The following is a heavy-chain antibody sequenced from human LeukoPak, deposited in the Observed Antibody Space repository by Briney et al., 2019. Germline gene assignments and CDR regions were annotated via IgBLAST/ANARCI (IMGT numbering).Heavy chain of an antibody. CDR2: ITGSGGST. V-gene: IGHV3-23*01. CDR3: AKDRGRYYDSSGYYWGYYFDS. Sequence: GGSLRLSCAASGFTFSNYAVNWVRQAPGKGLEWVSTITGSGGSTFYADSVKGRFTISRDNSMDTLYLQMGSLRAEDTAVYYCAKDRGRYYDSSGYYWGYYFDSWGQGILVTVST. CDR1: GFTFSNYA. D-gene: IGHD3-22*01. J-gene: IGHJ4*02.